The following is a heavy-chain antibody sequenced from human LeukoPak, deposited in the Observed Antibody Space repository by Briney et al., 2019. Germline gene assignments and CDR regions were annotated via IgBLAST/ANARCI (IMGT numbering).Heavy chain of an antibody. V-gene: IGHV7-4-1*02. D-gene: IGHD3-22*01. CDR3: AREDYYDSSGYRETNFDY. J-gene: IGHJ4*02. CDR2: INTNTGNP. CDR1: GYTFTGYY. Sequence: ASVKVSCKASGYTFTGYYMHWVRQAPGQGLEWMGWINTNTGNPTYAQDFTGRFVFSLDTSVSTAYLQISSLKAEDTAVYYCAREDYYDSSGYRETNFDYWGQGTLVTVSS.